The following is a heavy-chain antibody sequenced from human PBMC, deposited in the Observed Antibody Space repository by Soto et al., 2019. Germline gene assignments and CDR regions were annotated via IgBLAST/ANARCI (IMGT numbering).Heavy chain of an antibody. CDR3: ASYYGSGSYSWFDP. CDR1: GFTFSSYW. V-gene: IGHV3-7*01. D-gene: IGHD3-10*01. J-gene: IGHJ5*02. CDR2: IKQDGSEK. Sequence: GGSLRLSCAASGFTFSSYWMSWVRQAPGKGLEWVANIKQDGSEKYYVDSVKGRFTISRDNAKNSLYLQMNSLRAEDTAVYYCASYYGSGSYSWFDPWGQGTLVTVSS.